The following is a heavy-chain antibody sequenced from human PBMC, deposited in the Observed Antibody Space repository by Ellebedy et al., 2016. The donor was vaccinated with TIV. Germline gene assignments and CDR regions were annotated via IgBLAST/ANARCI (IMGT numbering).Heavy chain of an antibody. CDR3: ASGYSFGYSY. CDR2: FDPEDGEA. CDR1: GYTLNDLS. V-gene: IGHV1-24*01. J-gene: IGHJ4*02. D-gene: IGHD5-18*01. Sequence: ASVKVSCXVSGYTLNDLSMHWVRQTPGEGFEWMGGFDPEDGEAIYAQKFQDRVTMTEDTSTHTAYMELGSLRSDDTAVYYCASGYSFGYSYWGQGTLVTVTS.